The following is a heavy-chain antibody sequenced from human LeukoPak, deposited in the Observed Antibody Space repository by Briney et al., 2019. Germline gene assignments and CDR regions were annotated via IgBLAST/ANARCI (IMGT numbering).Heavy chain of an antibody. CDR3: ASNLYYYDSSGYYPTNWFDP. D-gene: IGHD3-22*01. J-gene: IGHJ5*02. V-gene: IGHV3-7*01. CDR2: IKQDGSEK. Sequence: GGSLRLSCAASGFTFSSYWMSWVRQAPGKGLEWVANIKQDGSEKYYVDSVKGRFTISRDNAKNSLYLQMNSLRAEDTAVYYCASNLYYYDSSGYYPTNWFDPWGQGTLVTVSS. CDR1: GFTFSSYW.